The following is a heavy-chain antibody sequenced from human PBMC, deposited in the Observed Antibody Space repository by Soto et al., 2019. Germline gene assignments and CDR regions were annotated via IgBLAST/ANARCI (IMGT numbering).Heavy chain of an antibody. CDR1: GGTFSSYT. Sequence: GASVKVSCKASGGTFSSYTISWVRQAPGQGLEWMGRIIPILGIANYAQKFQGRVTITADKSTSTAYMELSSLRSEDTAVYYCARDGEKYQLLLSVWGQGTLVTVSS. CDR2: IIPILGIA. D-gene: IGHD2-2*01. CDR3: ARDGEKYQLLLSV. J-gene: IGHJ4*02. V-gene: IGHV1-69*04.